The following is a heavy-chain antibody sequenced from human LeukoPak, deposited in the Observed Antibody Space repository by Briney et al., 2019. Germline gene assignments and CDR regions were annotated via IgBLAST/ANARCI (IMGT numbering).Heavy chain of an antibody. V-gene: IGHV1-2*02. Sequence: GASVKVSCKAPGYTSTGYYMHAVRQAPGQGLERMGWINPNSGGTNYAQKFQGRVTMTRDTSISTAYMELSRLRSDDTAVYYCARVGHGGYCSSTSCSEFDPWGQGTLVTVSS. D-gene: IGHD2-2*01. CDR1: GYTSTGYY. J-gene: IGHJ5*02. CDR3: ARVGHGGYCSSTSCSEFDP. CDR2: INPNSGGT.